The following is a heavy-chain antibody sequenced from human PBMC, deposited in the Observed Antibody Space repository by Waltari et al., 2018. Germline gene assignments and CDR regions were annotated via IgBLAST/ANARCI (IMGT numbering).Heavy chain of an antibody. D-gene: IGHD3-3*01. CDR3: AREGWNYDFWGGMDV. V-gene: IGHV4-59*01. Sequence: QVQLQESGPGLVKPSETLSLTCTVSGGSISSYYWSWIRQPPGKGLEWIGYIYYSGSTNYHPYLKSRVTISVDTSKNQCSLKLSSVTAADTAVYYCAREGWNYDFWGGMDVWGQGTTVTVSS. CDR2: IYYSGST. J-gene: IGHJ6*02. CDR1: GGSISSYY.